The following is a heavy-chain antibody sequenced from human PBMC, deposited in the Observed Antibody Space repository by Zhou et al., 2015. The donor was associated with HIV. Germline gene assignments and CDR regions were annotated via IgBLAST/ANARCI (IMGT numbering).Heavy chain of an antibody. D-gene: IGHD3-3*02. J-gene: IGHJ2*01. CDR2: IPYDGHTK. CDR1: GFNFKRSG. CDR3: ARDPTPAFRGWYFDL. Sequence: VESGGGVVQPGGSLRLSCEASGFNFKRSGMHWVRQAPGKGLEWVSFIPYDGHTKDYGDSVKGRFTISRDNAKSTLYLQMDSLRAEDTAVYYCARDPTPAFRGWYFDLWGRGTLITVSS. V-gene: IGHV3-33*05.